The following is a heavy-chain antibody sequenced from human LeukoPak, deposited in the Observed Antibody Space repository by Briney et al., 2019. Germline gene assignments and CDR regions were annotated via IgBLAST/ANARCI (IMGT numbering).Heavy chain of an antibody. CDR1: GFTFSSNY. Sequence: GGSLRLSCAASGFTFSSNYMSWVRQAPGKGLEWVSVIYSGGSTYYADSVKGRFTISRDNSKNTLYLQMNSLRAEDTAVYYCARESVTRRYSSSWYYFDYWGQGTLVTVSS. D-gene: IGHD6-13*01. V-gene: IGHV3-66*01. CDR3: ARESVTRRYSSSWYYFDY. CDR2: IYSGGST. J-gene: IGHJ4*02.